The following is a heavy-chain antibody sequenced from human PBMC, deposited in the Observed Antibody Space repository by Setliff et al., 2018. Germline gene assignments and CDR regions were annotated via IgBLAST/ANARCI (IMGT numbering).Heavy chain of an antibody. CDR3: ARDSPIRLGEIPS. J-gene: IGHJ4*02. CDR1: GFAFSGDD. CDR2: INNRGDTI. V-gene: IGHV3-48*03. D-gene: IGHD3-16*01. Sequence: GESLKISCAGSGFAFSGDDMHWVRQAPGKGLEWVSYINNRGDTIYYADSVRGRFTISRDNAKNSVYLQMNSLRAEDTAIYFCARDSPIRLGEIPSWGPGTLVTVSS.